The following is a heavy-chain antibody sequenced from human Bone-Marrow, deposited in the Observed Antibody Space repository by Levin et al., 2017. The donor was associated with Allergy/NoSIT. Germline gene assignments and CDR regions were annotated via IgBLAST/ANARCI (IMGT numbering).Heavy chain of an antibody. J-gene: IGHJ4*02. Sequence: GESLKISCAASGFTFSTYSMNWVRQAPGKGLEWVSYISSSSSTIYYADSVKGRFTISRDNAKNSVYLQMNSLRAEDTAVYYCAREGGIDYWGQGTLVTVSP. CDR3: AREGGIDY. CDR1: GFTFSTYS. D-gene: IGHD3-16*01. V-gene: IGHV3-48*01. CDR2: ISSSSSTI.